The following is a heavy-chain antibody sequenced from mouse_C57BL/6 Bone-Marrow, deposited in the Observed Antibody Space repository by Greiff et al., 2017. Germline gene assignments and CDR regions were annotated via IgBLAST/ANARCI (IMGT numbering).Heavy chain of an antibody. Sequence: EVQRVESGEGLVKPGGSLKLSCAASGFTFSSYAMSWVRQTPEKRLEWVAYISSGGDYTYYADTVKGRFTISRDNARNTLYLKMRSLRSEDTAMDYYTRTGTWDWYFDVWGTGTTVTVSS. CDR3: TRTGTWDWYFDV. V-gene: IGHV5-9-1*02. J-gene: IGHJ1*03. CDR2: ISSGGDYT. D-gene: IGHD4-1*01. CDR1: GFTFSSYA.